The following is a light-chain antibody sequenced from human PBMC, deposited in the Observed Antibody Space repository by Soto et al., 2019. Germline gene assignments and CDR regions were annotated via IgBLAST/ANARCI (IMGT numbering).Light chain of an antibody. CDR1: QTVDTNY. CDR3: QQYATSPWT. CDR2: GAS. Sequence: EIVLTQSPGTLSLSPGERATLSCRASQTVDTNYLAWYQQIPGQAPRLLIYGASTRATGILDRFSGSGSGTDFTLTISRLDPEDSAVYYCQQYATSPWTFGQGTKVEIK. V-gene: IGKV3-20*01. J-gene: IGKJ1*01.